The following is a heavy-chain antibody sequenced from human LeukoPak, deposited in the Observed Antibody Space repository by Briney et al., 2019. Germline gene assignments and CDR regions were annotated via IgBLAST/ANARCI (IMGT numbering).Heavy chain of an antibody. V-gene: IGHV3-23*01. D-gene: IGHD3-9*01. CDR2: IGRSGVGT. Sequence: GGSLRLSCTTSGFTFSNYAMSWVRQAPGKGLQWVSAIGRSGVGTFYADSVKGRFTISRDNSKNTLYLQMNSLRAEDTAVYYCAKDYDILTGYHTDWGQGTLVTVSS. CDR1: GFTFSNYA. CDR3: AKDYDILTGYHTD. J-gene: IGHJ4*02.